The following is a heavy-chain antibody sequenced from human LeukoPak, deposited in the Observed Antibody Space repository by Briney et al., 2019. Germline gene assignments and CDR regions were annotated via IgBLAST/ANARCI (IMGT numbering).Heavy chain of an antibody. CDR1: GXTFGSHA. D-gene: IGHD5-18*01. Sequence: GGXLRLSCEXSGXTFGSHAMYWVRQAPGKGLEWVAGIFGSGGSPHYADPVKGRFTISRDNSRNTVYLQINSLRAEDTAVYYCGKTTVGYSSGQKPAWPVDYWGQGTLVTVSS. J-gene: IGHJ4*02. V-gene: IGHV3-23*01. CDR3: GKTTVGYSSGQKPAWPVDY. CDR2: IFGSGGSP.